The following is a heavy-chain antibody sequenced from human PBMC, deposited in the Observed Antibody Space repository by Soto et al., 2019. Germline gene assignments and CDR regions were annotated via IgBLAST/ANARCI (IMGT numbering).Heavy chain of an antibody. Sequence: EVQLVESGGGLVKPGGSLRLSCAASGFTFSSYSMNWVRQAPGKGLEWVSSISSSSSYIYYADSVKGRFTISRDNAKNSRYLQMNSLRAEDTAVYYCARDSKPHRHRVAFDIWGKGTMVTVSS. D-gene: IGHD6-13*01. J-gene: IGHJ3*02. V-gene: IGHV3-21*01. CDR1: GFTFSSYS. CDR3: ARDSKPHRHRVAFDI. CDR2: ISSSSSYI.